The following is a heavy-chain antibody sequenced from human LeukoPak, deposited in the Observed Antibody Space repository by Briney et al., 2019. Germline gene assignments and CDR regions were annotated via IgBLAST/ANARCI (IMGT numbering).Heavy chain of an antibody. V-gene: IGHV1-18*01. J-gene: IGHJ6*02. CDR1: GYTFTSYG. CDR3: ARDQPPYYYYGMDV. CDR2: ISAYNGNT. Sequence: VASVKVSCKASGYTFTSYGISWVRQAPGQGLEWMGWISAYNGNTNYAQKLQGRVTMTTDTSTSTAYMELRSLRSDDTAVYYCARDQPPYYYYGMDVWGQGTTITVSS.